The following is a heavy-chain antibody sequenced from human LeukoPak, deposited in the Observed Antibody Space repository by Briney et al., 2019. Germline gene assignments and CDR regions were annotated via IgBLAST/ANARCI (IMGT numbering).Heavy chain of an antibody. V-gene: IGHV3-23*01. Sequence: GGSLRLSCAASGFTFRTYGMSWVRQAPGKGLEWVSAISGSGFGTYYADSMKGRFTISRDNSKNTLYLQMNSLRTEDTALYYCAQDIRPGWTGSWIDHWGQGTLVTVSS. CDR2: ISGSGFGT. CDR3: AQDIRPGWTGSWIDH. J-gene: IGHJ4*02. D-gene: IGHD1-26*01. CDR1: GFTFRTYG.